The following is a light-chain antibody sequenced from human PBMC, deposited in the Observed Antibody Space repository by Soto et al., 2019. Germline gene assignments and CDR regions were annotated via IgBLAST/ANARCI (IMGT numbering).Light chain of an antibody. Sequence: EIVLTQSPATLSLSPGERATLSCRASQSVSSYLAWYQQKPGQAPRLLIYDASNRATGIPARFSGSGSGTNFPLTISTLEPEDFAVYYGQQRSNWSGTTLAQGTRLEIK. J-gene: IGKJ5*01. CDR1: QSVSSY. CDR3: QQRSNWSGTT. V-gene: IGKV3-11*01. CDR2: DAS.